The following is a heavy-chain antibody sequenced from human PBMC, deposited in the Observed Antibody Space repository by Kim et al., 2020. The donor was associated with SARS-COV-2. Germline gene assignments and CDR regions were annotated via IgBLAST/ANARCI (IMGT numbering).Heavy chain of an antibody. CDR3: AREELFYGMDV. CDR2: ST. Sequence: STKHANSVKGRFTISRNNSKNTLYLQMNRLRAEDTAVYYCAREELFYGMDVWGQGTTVTVSS. J-gene: IGHJ6*02. D-gene: IGHD1-7*01. V-gene: IGHV3-53*04.